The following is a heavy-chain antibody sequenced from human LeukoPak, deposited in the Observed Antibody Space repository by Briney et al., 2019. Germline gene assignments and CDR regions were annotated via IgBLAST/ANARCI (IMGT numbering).Heavy chain of an antibody. Sequence: GGSLRLSCAASGFTFSDYYMSWVRQAPGKGLEWVSYISGGSSTIYYADSLKGRFTVSRDNAKNSLYLLMNSLRAEDTAVYYCARRGSGRHFDFWGQGTLVTVSS. CDR3: ARRGSGRHFDF. D-gene: IGHD2-15*01. J-gene: IGHJ4*02. CDR2: ISGGSSTI. CDR1: GFTFSDYY. V-gene: IGHV3-11*01.